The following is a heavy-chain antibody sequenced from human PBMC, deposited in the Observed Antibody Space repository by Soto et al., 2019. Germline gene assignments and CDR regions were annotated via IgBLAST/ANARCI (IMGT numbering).Heavy chain of an antibody. Sequence: PGGSLCLSCAASCFTFSSYAMRWVRQAPGKGLEYVSAISSNGGSTYYANSVKGRFTISRDNSKNTLYLQMGSLRAEDMAVYYCARRSGYDYDYYYSYMDVWGKGTTVTVSS. D-gene: IGHD5-12*01. V-gene: IGHV3-64*01. CDR2: ISSNGGST. J-gene: IGHJ6*03. CDR1: CFTFSSYA. CDR3: ARRSGYDYDYYYSYMDV.